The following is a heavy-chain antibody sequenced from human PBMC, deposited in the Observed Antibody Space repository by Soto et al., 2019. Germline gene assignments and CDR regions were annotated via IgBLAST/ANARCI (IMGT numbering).Heavy chain of an antibody. Sequence: ASVKVSCKASGGTFSSYAISWVRQAPGQGLEWMGGIIPIFGTANYAQKFQGRVTITADESTSTAYMELSSLRSEDTAVYYCARDGEYGSGSYPYGMDVWGQGTTVTVSS. D-gene: IGHD3-10*01. CDR2: IIPIFGTA. J-gene: IGHJ6*02. CDR3: ARDGEYGSGSYPYGMDV. V-gene: IGHV1-69*13. CDR1: GGTFSSYA.